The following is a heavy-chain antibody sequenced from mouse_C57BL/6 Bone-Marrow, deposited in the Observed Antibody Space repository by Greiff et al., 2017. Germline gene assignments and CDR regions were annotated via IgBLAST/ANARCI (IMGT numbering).Heavy chain of an antibody. CDR3: AREGNYPYYFDY. Sequence: DVQLQESGPGLVKPSQSLSLTCSVTGYSITSGYYWNWIRQFPGNKLEWMGYISYDGSNNYNPSLKNRISITRDTSKNQFFLKLNSVTTEDTATYYCAREGNYPYYFDYWGRGTTLTVSS. CDR2: ISYDGSN. CDR1: GYSITSGYY. D-gene: IGHD2-1*01. J-gene: IGHJ2*01. V-gene: IGHV3-6*01.